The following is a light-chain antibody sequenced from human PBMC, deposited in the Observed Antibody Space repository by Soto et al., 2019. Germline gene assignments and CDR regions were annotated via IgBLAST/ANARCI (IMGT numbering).Light chain of an antibody. CDR3: QQYSGSVT. V-gene: IGKV3-20*01. CDR2: AAS. Sequence: EIVLTQSPGTLSLSPGERATLSCRASQSIRSTYLAWYQQKPGQPPRLLIYAASKRQSGVPDRFSGGGSGTDFTLSISSLEPEDFAVYYCQQYSGSVTFGGGTKVDIK. CDR1: QSIRSTY. J-gene: IGKJ4*01.